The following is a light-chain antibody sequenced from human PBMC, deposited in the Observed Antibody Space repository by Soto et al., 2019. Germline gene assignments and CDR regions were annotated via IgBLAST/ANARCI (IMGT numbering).Light chain of an antibody. CDR2: EVV. J-gene: IGLJ1*01. CDR3: CSYAGSYTWV. V-gene: IGLV2-8*01. Sequence: SALTQPPSASGSPGQSVTISCTGTKSDIGVYDFVSWYQHHPGKAPRLIIYEVVQRPSGVPDRFSGSKSGNTASLTVSGLQAEDEADYYCCSYAGSYTWVFGSGTKVTVL. CDR1: KSDIGVYDF.